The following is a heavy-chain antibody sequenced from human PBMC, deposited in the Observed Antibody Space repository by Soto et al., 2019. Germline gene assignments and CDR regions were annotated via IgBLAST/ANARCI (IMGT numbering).Heavy chain of an antibody. V-gene: IGHV3-11*06. Sequence: QVQLVESGGGLVKPGGSLRLACAASGFSFGDSYMSWVRQAPGKGLEWLSYISGGSSYTNYADSVKGRFTFSRDNAKRSLYLEMNSLRADDTAFYYCAKTIVAASGYYFDHWGQGNLVTVSS. CDR3: AKTIVAASGYYFDH. CDR2: ISGGSSYT. D-gene: IGHD2-21*01. CDR1: GFSFGDSY. J-gene: IGHJ4*02.